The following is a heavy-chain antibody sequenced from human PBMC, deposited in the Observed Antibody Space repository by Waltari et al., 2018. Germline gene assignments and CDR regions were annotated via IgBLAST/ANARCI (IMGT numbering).Heavy chain of an antibody. CDR3: ARHVPYCTNGVCRPYFYYGLDV. CDR1: GDSISNYY. CDR2: IFYSGST. D-gene: IGHD2-8*01. V-gene: IGHV4-59*08. Sequence: QVQLQESGPGLVKPSETLSLTSSVSGDSISNYYWSWIRQPPGKGLEWIGHIFYSGSTSYNPSLMSRVDLSVDRSNNRFSLKLSSVTAADTAVYYCARHVPYCTNGVCRPYFYYGLDVWGQGTTVTVSS. J-gene: IGHJ6*02.